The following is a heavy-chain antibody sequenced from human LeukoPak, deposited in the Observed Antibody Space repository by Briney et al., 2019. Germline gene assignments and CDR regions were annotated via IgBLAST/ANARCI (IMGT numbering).Heavy chain of an antibody. D-gene: IGHD3-16*02. CDR2: IYYSGST. Sequence: PSETLSLTCTVSGVSLTNSYWNWIRQPPGKGLEWIGYIYYSGSTSYNPSLKTRITISVDTSKNQFSLKLTSVTAADTAVYYCAAHYRYAFDNWGQGTLVTVSS. V-gene: IGHV4-59*08. CDR1: GVSLTNSY. J-gene: IGHJ3*02. CDR3: AAHYRYAFDN.